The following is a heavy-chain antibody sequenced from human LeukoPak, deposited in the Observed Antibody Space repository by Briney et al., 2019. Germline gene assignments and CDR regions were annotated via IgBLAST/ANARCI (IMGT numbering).Heavy chain of an antibody. CDR1: GGSISSYY. Sequence: SETLSLTCTVSGGSISSYYWSWIRQPPGKGLEWIGYIYYSGSTNYNPSLKSRVTISVDTSKNQFSLKLSSVTAADTAVYYCARVTTVKWGYYYYYGMDVWGQGTTVTVSS. CDR3: ARVTTVKWGYYYYYGMDV. D-gene: IGHD4-11*01. V-gene: IGHV4-59*01. J-gene: IGHJ6*02. CDR2: IYYSGST.